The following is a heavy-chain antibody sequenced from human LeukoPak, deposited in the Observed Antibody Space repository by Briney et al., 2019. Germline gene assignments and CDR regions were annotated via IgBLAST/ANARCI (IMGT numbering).Heavy chain of an antibody. CDR2: IYYSGST. J-gene: IGHJ3*02. V-gene: IGHV4-30-4*08. CDR3: AGLLAYCGGDCYLSYAFDI. D-gene: IGHD2-21*01. CDR1: GGSISSGDYY. Sequence: SQTLSLTCTVSGGSISSGDYYWSWIRQPPGKGLEWIGYIYYSGSTYYNPSLKSRVTISVDTSKNQFSLKLSSVTAADTAVYYCAGLLAYCGGDCYLSYAFDIWGQGTMVTVSS.